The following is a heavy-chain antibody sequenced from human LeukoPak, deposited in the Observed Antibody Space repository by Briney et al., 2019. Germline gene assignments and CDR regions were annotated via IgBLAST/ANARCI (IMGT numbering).Heavy chain of an antibody. CDR1: GYTFTSYG. CDR3: GRSRGSWSQDRNNWFDP. D-gene: IGHD6-13*01. J-gene: IGHJ5*02. Sequence: EASVKVSCKASGYTFTSYGISWVRQAPGQGLEWMGWISAYNGNTNYAQKLEGRVTMTTDTSTCTAYRELRSLRSDDTAVYYCGRSRGSWSQDRNNWFDPWGQGALVTVSS. CDR2: ISAYNGNT. V-gene: IGHV1-18*01.